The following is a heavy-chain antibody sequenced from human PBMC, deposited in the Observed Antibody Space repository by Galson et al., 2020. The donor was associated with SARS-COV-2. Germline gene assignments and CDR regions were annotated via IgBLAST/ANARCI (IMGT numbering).Heavy chain of an antibody. Sequence: SETLSLTCTVSGASISSYYWSWIRQSPAKGLEWIGYVFYTGTTNYNPSLKSRVTISLDTFKSQFSLRLTSVTAADSAVYYCARDYGVVSDGYYYMDVWGKGTTVTVSS. V-gene: IGHV4-59*01. CDR2: VFYTGTT. CDR3: ARDYGVVSDGYYYMDV. D-gene: IGHD3-16*01. CDR1: GASISSYY. J-gene: IGHJ6*03.